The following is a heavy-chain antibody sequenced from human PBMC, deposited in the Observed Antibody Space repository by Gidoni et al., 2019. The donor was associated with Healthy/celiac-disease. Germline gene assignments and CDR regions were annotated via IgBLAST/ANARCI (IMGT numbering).Heavy chain of an antibody. Sequence: QVQLVQSGAEVKKPGSSVKVSCKASGGTFSSYAISWVRQAPGHGLEWVGGTIPIFGTANYAQKFQGRVTITADKSTSTAYMELSSLRSEDTAVYYCARGGILTGYYTGIDVFDIWGQGTMFTVSS. V-gene: IGHV1-69*06. CDR1: GGTFSSYA. CDR3: ARGGILTGYYTGIDVFDI. CDR2: TIPIFGTA. D-gene: IGHD3-9*01. J-gene: IGHJ3*02.